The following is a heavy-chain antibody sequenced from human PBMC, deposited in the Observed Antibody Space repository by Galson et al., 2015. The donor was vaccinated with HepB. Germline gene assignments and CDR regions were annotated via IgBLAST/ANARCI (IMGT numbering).Heavy chain of an antibody. V-gene: IGHV4-34*01. Sequence: LSLTCAVYGGSFSGYYWSWIRQPPGKGLEWIGEINHSGSTNYNPSLKSRVTISVDTSKNQFSLKLSSVTAADTAVYYCARRPRPGTVVPAARGTAAGTSFDFDYWGQGTLVTVSS. D-gene: IGHD2-2*01. J-gene: IGHJ4*02. CDR2: INHSGST. CDR1: GGSFSGYY. CDR3: ARRPRPGTVVPAARGTAAGTSFDFDY.